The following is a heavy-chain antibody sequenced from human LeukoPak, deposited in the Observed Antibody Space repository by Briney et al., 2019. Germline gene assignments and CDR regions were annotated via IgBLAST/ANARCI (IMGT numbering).Heavy chain of an antibody. D-gene: IGHD3-22*01. CDR1: GFTFSDHY. J-gene: IGHJ4*02. CDR2: TRNKANSYTT. V-gene: IGHV3-72*01. Sequence: PGGSLRLSCAASGFTFSDHYMDWVRQAPGKGLEWVGRTRNKANSYTTEYAASVKGRFTISRDDSKNSLYLQMNSLKTEDTAVYYCARGGFRHYDSSGYCDYWGQGTLVTVSS. CDR3: ARGGFRHYDSSGYCDY.